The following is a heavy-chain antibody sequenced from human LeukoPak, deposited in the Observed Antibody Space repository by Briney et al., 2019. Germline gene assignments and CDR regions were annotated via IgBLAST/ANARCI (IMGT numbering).Heavy chain of an antibody. J-gene: IGHJ6*02. CDR3: ARSSGFGMDV. D-gene: IGHD3-22*01. Sequence: GGSLRLSCAASGFTFSFNSMHWVRQGPGKGLVWVSRIKRDGSGTTYADPVKGRVTISRDNAKNTLYLQMNSLRAEDTAVYYCARSSGFGMDVWGQGTTVTVSS. CDR2: IKRDGSGT. CDR1: GFTFSFNS. V-gene: IGHV3-74*01.